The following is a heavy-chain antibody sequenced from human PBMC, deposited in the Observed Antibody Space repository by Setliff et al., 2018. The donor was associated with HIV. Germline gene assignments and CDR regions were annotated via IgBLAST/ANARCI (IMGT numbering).Heavy chain of an antibody. CDR1: GFTFSSYA. CDR3: AKGVRGYNKGGLDH. V-gene: IGHV3-23*01. Sequence: GGSLRLSCVASGFTFSSYAMTWVRQAPGKGLEWVSSISGSGASTYYADSVRGRFTISRDNSKNTLYLQMNSLRAEDTAVYYCAKGVRGYNKGGLDHWGQGTLVTVSS. J-gene: IGHJ4*02. CDR2: ISGSGAST. D-gene: IGHD5-18*01.